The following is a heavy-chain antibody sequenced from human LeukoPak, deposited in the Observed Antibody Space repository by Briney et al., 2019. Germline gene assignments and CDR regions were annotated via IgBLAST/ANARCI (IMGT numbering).Heavy chain of an antibody. V-gene: IGHV3-48*03. CDR3: ATTMVRGVITPYYFDY. CDR2: ISSSGSTI. D-gene: IGHD3-10*01. Sequence: GGSLRLSCAASGFTFSSYEMNWVRQAPGKGLEWVSYISSSGSTIYYADSVKGRFTISRDNAKNSLYLQMNSLRAEDTAVYYCATTMVRGVITPYYFDYWGQGTLVTVSS. CDR1: GFTFSSYE. J-gene: IGHJ4*02.